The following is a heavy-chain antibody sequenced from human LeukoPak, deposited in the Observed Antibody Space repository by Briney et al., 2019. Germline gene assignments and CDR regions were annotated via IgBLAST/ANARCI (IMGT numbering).Heavy chain of an antibody. CDR3: ALASSFIDY. J-gene: IGHJ4*02. D-gene: IGHD6-13*01. CDR1: GGSISIYY. Sequence: SETLSLTCTVSGGSISIYYWSWLRQPPGKGLEWIGYIYYSGSTNYNPSLKSRVTISVDTSKNQFSLKLSSVTAADTAVYYCALASSFIDYWGQGTLVTVSS. V-gene: IGHV4-59*01. CDR2: IYYSGST.